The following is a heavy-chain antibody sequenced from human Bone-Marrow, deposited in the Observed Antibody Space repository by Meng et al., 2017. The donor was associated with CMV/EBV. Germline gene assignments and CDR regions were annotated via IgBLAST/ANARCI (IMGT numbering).Heavy chain of an antibody. D-gene: IGHD3-3*01. CDR3: ARGVYDFWSGYYLENDY. V-gene: IGHV4-59*12. CDR1: GGSISSYY. Sequence: SETLSLTCTVSGGSISSYYWSWIRQPPGKGLEWIGYIYYSGSTNYNPSLRSRVTISVDTSKNQFSLKLSSVTAADTAVYYCARGVYDFWSGYYLENDYWGQGTLVTVSS. J-gene: IGHJ4*02. CDR2: IYYSGST.